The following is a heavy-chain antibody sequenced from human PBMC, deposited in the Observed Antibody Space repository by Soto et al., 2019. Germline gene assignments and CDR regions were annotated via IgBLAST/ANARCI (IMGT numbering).Heavy chain of an antibody. CDR2: IWYDGSNK. J-gene: IGHJ6*02. Sequence: PGGSLRLSCAASGFTFSSYGMHWVRQAPGKGLEWVAVIWYDGSNKYYADSVKGRFTISRDNSKNTLYLQMNSLRAEDTAVYYCARDQTGSYGMHAWRQATTVTV. CDR1: GFTFSSYG. CDR3: ARDQTGSYGMHA. V-gene: IGHV3-33*01.